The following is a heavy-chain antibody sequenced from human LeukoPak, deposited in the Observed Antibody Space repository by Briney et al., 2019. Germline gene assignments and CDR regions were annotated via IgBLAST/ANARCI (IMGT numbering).Heavy chain of an antibody. D-gene: IGHD2-21*01. CDR1: GFPFNTYS. CDR2: IYSKEITT. V-gene: IGHV3-64D*06. CDR3: VNSVIDSQSFDS. J-gene: IGHJ4*02. Sequence: GGSLRLSCSASGFPFNTYSMHWLRQPPGKGLDYVSGIYSKEITTYYADFVKGRFTLSRNNSKNTLYPQMSIMAPDDPAVYYCVNSVIDSQSFDSWGQGALVTVSS.